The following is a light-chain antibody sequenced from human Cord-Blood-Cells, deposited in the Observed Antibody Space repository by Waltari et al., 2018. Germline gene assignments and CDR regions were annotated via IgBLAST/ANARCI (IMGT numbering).Light chain of an antibody. J-gene: IGLJ3*02. CDR1: SSDVGGYHY. CDR3: SSYTSSSTLV. V-gene: IGLV2-14*01. CDR2: DVTKSHRVSTPHLIVYEDA. Sequence: QSALTQPASVSGSPGQSITISCTGTSSDVGGYHYVSWYPQHPGQAPKLMIYDVTKSHRVSTPHLIVYEDAQRPSGVLSRFSGSKPGSTAALTSSGLQAEDEADCYCSSYTSSSTLVFGGGTKLTVL.